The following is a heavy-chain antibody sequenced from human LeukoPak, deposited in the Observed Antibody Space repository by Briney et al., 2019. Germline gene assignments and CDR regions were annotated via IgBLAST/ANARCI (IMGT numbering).Heavy chain of an antibody. Sequence: GGSLRLSCAASGFTLSSNYMSWVRQAPGKGLEWVSVIYSGGSTYYADSVKGRFTISRYNSKNTLYLQMNSLRAEDTAVYYGAGGDIYYDYWGQGTLVTVSS. V-gene: IGHV3-53*01. D-gene: IGHD3-16*01. J-gene: IGHJ4*02. CDR2: IYSGGST. CDR3: AGGDIYYDY. CDR1: GFTLSSNY.